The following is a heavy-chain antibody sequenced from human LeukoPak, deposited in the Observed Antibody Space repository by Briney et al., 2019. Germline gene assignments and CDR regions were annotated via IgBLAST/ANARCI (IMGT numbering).Heavy chain of an antibody. CDR1: AYSFTPYA. Sequence: ASVKVSCKTSAYSFTPYAMHWVRQAPGQRLEWMGWINAGNGHTKYSQEFQGRLTITRDTSANIVYMDLSSLRSEDTAVYYCARDRVIYDRLHPLGDYWGQGTLVTVSS. V-gene: IGHV1-3*03. CDR2: INAGNGHT. CDR3: ARDRVIYDRLHPLGDY. J-gene: IGHJ4*02. D-gene: IGHD3-22*01.